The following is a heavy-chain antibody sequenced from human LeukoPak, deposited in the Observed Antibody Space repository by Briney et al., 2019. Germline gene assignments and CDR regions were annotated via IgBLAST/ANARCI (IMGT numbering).Heavy chain of an antibody. CDR3: ARDTLGFGELLFYYGMDV. CDR1: GYTFTGYY. Sequence: EASAKVSCKASGYTFTGYYMHWVRQAPGQGLEWMGWINPNSGGTNYAQKFQGRVTMTRDTSISTAYMELSRLRSDDTAVYYCARDTLGFGELLFYYGMDVWGQGTTVTVSS. J-gene: IGHJ6*02. CDR2: INPNSGGT. V-gene: IGHV1-2*02. D-gene: IGHD3-10*01.